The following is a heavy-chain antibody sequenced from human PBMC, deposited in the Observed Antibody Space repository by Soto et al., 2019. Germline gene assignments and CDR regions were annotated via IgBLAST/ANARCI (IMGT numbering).Heavy chain of an antibody. D-gene: IGHD3-3*01. CDR1: GFTFSSYG. CDR3: ARDFWSGYAPVYGVDV. V-gene: IGHV3-33*01. J-gene: IGHJ6*02. Sequence: QVQLVESGGGVVQPGRSLRLSCAASGFTFSSYGMHWVRQAPGKGLEWVAVIWYDGTNKYYADSVKGRFTISRDNSKNTLYLQMNSLRAEDTAVYYCARDFWSGYAPVYGVDVWGQGTTVTVSS. CDR2: IWYDGTNK.